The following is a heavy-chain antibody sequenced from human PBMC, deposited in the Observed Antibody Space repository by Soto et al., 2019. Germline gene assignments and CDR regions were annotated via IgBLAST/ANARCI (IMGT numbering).Heavy chain of an antibody. Sequence: EVQLLDSGGDVVQPGGSLRLSCAASGFSFSSHVMSWVRQAPGKGLEWVSSISGSGGGTYYADSVKGRFIISRDNSKNTLDLQMNSLRVEDTAVYYCAKWWCDSLGQGTLVTVSS. V-gene: IGHV3-23*01. J-gene: IGHJ5*01. CDR3: AKWWCDS. CDR1: GFSFSSHV. CDR2: ISGSGGGT.